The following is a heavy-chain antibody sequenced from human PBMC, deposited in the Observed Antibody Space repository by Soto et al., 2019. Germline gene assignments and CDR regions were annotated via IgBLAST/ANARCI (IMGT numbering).Heavy chain of an antibody. CDR3: ARFWGPVTAAVDDY. D-gene: IGHD6-13*01. CDR2: ISYDGNIK. Sequence: QVQLVESGRGVVQPGRSLRLSCAASGFTFSNFGMQWVRQAPGKGLEGVASISYDGNIKYSADSVKGRFTISRDNSKNTLYLQMNSLRSEDTAVYYCARFWGPVTAAVDDYWGQGTLVTVSS. V-gene: IGHV3-30*03. CDR1: GFTFSNFG. J-gene: IGHJ4*02.